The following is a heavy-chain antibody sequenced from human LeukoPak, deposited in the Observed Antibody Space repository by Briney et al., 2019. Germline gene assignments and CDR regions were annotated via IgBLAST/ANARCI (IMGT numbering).Heavy chain of an antibody. J-gene: IGHJ4*02. Sequence: SETLSLTCTVSGGSISSYYWSWIRQPPGKGLEWIGYIHFSGSTKYNPSLKSRVTVSDDKSKNQFSLKLSSVTAADTAVYYCARIFRGAYFDYWGQGTLVTVSS. CDR3: ARIFRGAYFDY. CDR2: IHFSGST. D-gene: IGHD3-10*01. V-gene: IGHV4-59*01. CDR1: GGSISSYY.